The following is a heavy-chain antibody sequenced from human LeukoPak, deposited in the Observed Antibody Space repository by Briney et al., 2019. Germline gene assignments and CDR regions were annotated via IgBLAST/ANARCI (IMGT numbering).Heavy chain of an antibody. J-gene: IGHJ4*02. CDR1: GGSISSSSYY. CDR2: IYYSGST. CDR3: ARGIAAAGSFKY. V-gene: IGHV4-39*01. D-gene: IGHD6-13*01. Sequence: PSETLSLTCTVSGGSISSSSYYWGWIRQPPGKGLEWIGSIYYSGSTYYNPSLKSRVIISVDTSKNQFSLKLSSVTAADTAVYYCARGIAAAGSFKYWGQGTLVTVSS.